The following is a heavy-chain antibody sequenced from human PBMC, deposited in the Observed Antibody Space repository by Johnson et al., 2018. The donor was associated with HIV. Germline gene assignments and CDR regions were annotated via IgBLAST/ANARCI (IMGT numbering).Heavy chain of an antibody. J-gene: IGHJ3*02. Sequence: VQLVESGGGVVQPGGSLRLSCAASGFTFSDYYMSWIRQAPGKGLEWVSYISSSGSTIYYADSVKGRFTISRDNAKNSLYLQMNSLRAEDSALYYCARVRSGGYYDAFDIWGQGTMVTVAS. V-gene: IGHV3-11*01. CDR1: GFTFSDYY. D-gene: IGHD1-26*01. CDR3: ARVRSGGYYDAFDI. CDR2: ISSSGSTI.